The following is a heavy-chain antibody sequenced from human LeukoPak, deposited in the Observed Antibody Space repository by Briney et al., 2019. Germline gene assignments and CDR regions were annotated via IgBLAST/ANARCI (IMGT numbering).Heavy chain of an antibody. D-gene: IGHD4-11*01. J-gene: IGHJ6*03. CDR2: IYTSGST. CDR1: GGSISSGGTYY. Sequence: SQTLSLTCTVSGGSISSGGTYYWSWIRQPAGKGLEWIGRIYTSGSTNYNPSLKSRVTISVDTSKNQFSLKLSSVTAADTAVYYCARTYSNYGGSYYYYYMDVWGKGTTVTVSS. V-gene: IGHV4-61*02. CDR3: ARTYSNYGGSYYYYYMDV.